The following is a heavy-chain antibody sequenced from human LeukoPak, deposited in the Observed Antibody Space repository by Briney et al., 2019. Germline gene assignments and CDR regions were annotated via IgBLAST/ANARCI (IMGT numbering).Heavy chain of an antibody. CDR1: GGSITGYY. J-gene: IGHJ4*02. CDR2: VHYSGTT. V-gene: IGHV4-59*12. CDR3: ARPRSSSGWDGDFDS. Sequence: PSETLSLTCTVSGGSITGYYWSWIRQTPGKGLEWIGYVHYSGTTNYNPSLKSRVTMSVDTSKNHFSLKLSSVTAADTAVYYCARPRSSSGWDGDFDSWGQGTLVTVSS. D-gene: IGHD6-19*01.